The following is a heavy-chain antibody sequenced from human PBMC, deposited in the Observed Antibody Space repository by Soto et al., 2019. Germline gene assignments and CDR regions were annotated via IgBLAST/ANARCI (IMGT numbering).Heavy chain of an antibody. CDR1: GYTFTSYG. D-gene: IGHD2-15*01. V-gene: IGHV1-18*01. J-gene: IGHJ5*02. CDR2: ISAYNGNT. Sequence: QVHLVQSGGEVKKPGASVKVSCKASGYTFTSYGITWVRQAPGQGLEWMGWISAYNGNTKYAQKFQGRVTMTTDTSTRPAYRELRSPRSDDTAVYYCAKSGSSRAVVGAAALGWIDPWGQGTLVTVSS. CDR3: AKSGSSRAVVGAAALGWIDP.